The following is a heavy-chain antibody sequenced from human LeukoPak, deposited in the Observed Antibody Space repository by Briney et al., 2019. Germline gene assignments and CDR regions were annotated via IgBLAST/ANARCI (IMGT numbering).Heavy chain of an antibody. Sequence: GASVKVSCKASGYNLTSYGISWVRQAPGQGLEWMGWINPHSGATNYAQKFQGGVTMTRDTSITTVYMELSSLRSDDTAVYYCARDVGEYCSSTNCYASHYWGQGTLVTVSS. D-gene: IGHD2-2*01. V-gene: IGHV1-2*02. CDR3: ARDVGEYCSSTNCYASHY. CDR2: INPHSGAT. J-gene: IGHJ4*02. CDR1: GYNLTSYG.